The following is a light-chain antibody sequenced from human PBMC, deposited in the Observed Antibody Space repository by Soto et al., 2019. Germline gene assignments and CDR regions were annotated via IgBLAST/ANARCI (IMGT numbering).Light chain of an antibody. J-gene: IGLJ1*01. Sequence: QSVLTQPPSASGSPGQSVTISCTGTNSDVGGYNYVSWYQQHPGKAPKLMIYEVSKRPSGVPDRFSGSKSGNTASLTVSGLQAEDEADYYCSSYAGSNNLYVFGTGTKVTVL. CDR3: SSYAGSNNLYV. CDR2: EVS. CDR1: NSDVGGYNY. V-gene: IGLV2-8*01.